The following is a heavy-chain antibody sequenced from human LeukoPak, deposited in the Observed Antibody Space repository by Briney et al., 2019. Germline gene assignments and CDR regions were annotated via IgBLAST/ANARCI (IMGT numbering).Heavy chain of an antibody. Sequence: EPGGSLRLSCAASGFTFSSYAMSWVRQAPGKGLEWVSAISGSGGSTYYADSVKGRFTISRDNSKNTLYLQMNSLRAEDTAVYYCANSGPDKRIAAAGPDGRTDYWGQGTLVTVSS. CDR3: ANSGPDKRIAAAGPDGRTDY. J-gene: IGHJ4*02. CDR1: GFTFSSYA. D-gene: IGHD6-13*01. CDR2: ISGSGGST. V-gene: IGHV3-23*01.